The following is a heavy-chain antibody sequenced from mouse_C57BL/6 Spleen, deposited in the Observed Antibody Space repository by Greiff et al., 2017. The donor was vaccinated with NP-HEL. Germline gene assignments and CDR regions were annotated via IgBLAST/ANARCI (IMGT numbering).Heavy chain of an antibody. Sequence: VQLQQSGAELVRPGTSVKVSCKASGYAFTNYLIEWVKQRPGQGLEWIGVINPGSGGTNYNEKFKGKATLTADKSSSTAYMQLSSLTSEDSEVYFCARGGTTVVAHFDYWGQGTTLTVSS. CDR3: ARGGTTVVAHFDY. J-gene: IGHJ2*01. CDR2: INPGSGGT. V-gene: IGHV1-54*01. CDR1: GYAFTNYL. D-gene: IGHD1-1*01.